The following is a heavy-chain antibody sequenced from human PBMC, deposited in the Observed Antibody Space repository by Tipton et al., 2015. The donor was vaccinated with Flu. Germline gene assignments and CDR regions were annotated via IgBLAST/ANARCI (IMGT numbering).Heavy chain of an antibody. D-gene: IGHD2-15*01. Sequence: TLSLTCTVSGGSISDITYYWGWIRQPPGKGLEWVGNIYYSGNTYYNPSLKSRATISVDTSKNQLSLKLNSVTAADTAVYYCARGPCSGGNCYVKGAFDIWGQGTMVTVSS. CDR1: GGSISDITYY. V-gene: IGHV4-39*07. CDR2: IYYSGNT. J-gene: IGHJ3*02. CDR3: ARGPCSGGNCYVKGAFDI.